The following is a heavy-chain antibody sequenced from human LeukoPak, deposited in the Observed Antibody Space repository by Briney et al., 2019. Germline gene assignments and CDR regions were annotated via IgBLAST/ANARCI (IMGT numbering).Heavy chain of an antibody. CDR1: GGSFTTHY. D-gene: IGHD6-13*01. Sequence: SETLSLTCAVYGGSFTTHYWSWIRQPPGKGLEWIGEINHSGSSTYNPSLMGRVTISVDTSKDQFSLKLSSVTAADTAIYYCARGRMTAADNWFDPWGQGTLVTVSS. V-gene: IGHV4-34*01. CDR2: INHSGSS. J-gene: IGHJ5*02. CDR3: ARGRMTAADNWFDP.